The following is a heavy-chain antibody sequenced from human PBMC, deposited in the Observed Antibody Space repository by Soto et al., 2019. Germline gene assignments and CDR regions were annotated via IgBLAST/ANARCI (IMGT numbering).Heavy chain of an antibody. V-gene: IGHV3-21*01. D-gene: IGHD3-22*01. J-gene: IGHJ5*02. CDR1: GFTFSSYS. CDR2: ISSSSSYI. Sequence: SGGSLRLSCAASGFTFSSYSMNWVRQAPGKGLEWVSSISSSSSYIYYADSVKGRFTISRDNAKNSLYLQMNSLRAEDTAVYYCARDYYDSSPWFDPWGQGTLVTVSS. CDR3: ARDYYDSSPWFDP.